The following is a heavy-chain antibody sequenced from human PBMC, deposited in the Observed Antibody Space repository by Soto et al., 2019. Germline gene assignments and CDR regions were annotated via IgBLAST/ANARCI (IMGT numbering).Heavy chain of an antibody. V-gene: IGHV3-7*01. CDR3: ARVYTRYYDFSSGYYTGLKALGY. D-gene: IGHD3-3*01. J-gene: IGHJ4*02. CDR2: IKQDGSEK. Sequence: EVQLVESGGGLVQPGGSLRLSCAASGFTFSSYWMSWVRQAPGKGLEGVANIKQDGSEKYYVDGVKGRFTISRDNAKNSLYLQMNSLRSEDTDVYYCARVYTRYYDFSSGYYTGLKALGYWGQGTLVTVSS. CDR1: GFTFSSYW.